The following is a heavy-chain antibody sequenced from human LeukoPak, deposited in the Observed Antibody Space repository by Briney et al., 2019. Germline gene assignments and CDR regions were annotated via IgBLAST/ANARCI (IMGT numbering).Heavy chain of an antibody. D-gene: IGHD2-2*01. CDR1: GYTLTELS. J-gene: IGHJ4*02. Sequence: ASVKVSCKVSGYTLTELSMHWVRQAPGKGLEWMGGFDPEDGETIYAQKLQGRVTMTTDTSTSTAYMELRSLRSDDTAVYYCARGMIPGDYWGQGTLVTVSS. CDR3: ARGMIPGDY. V-gene: IGHV1-24*01. CDR2: FDPEDGET.